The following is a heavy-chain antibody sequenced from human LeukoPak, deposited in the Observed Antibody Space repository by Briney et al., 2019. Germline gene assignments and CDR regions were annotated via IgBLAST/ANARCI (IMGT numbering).Heavy chain of an antibody. CDR1: GFAFSSYW. V-gene: IGHV3-7*01. Sequence: GGSLRLSCAASGFAFSSYWMSWVRQAPGKGLEWVANIKQDGSEKYYVDSVKGRFTISRDNAKNSLYLQMNSLRAEDTAVYYCARARSEVAARQKEYYYCYYMDVWGKGTTVTVSS. CDR3: ARARSEVAARQKEYYYCYYMDV. J-gene: IGHJ6*03. D-gene: IGHD2-15*01. CDR2: IKQDGSEK.